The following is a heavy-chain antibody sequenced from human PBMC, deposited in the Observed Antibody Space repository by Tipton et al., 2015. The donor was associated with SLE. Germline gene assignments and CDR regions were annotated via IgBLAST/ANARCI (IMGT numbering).Heavy chain of an antibody. CDR1: GFSFSIYA. D-gene: IGHD4-17*01. J-gene: IGHJ4*02. CDR2: ISYDGSNK. V-gene: IGHV3-30*04. Sequence: QLVQSGGGVVQPGRSLRLSCAASGFSFSIYAMHWVRQAPGKGLEWVAVISYDGSNKYYADSVKGRFTISRDNSKNTLYLQMNSLRAEDTAVYYCARELGDYGFDYWGQGTLVTVSS. CDR3: ARELGDYGFDY.